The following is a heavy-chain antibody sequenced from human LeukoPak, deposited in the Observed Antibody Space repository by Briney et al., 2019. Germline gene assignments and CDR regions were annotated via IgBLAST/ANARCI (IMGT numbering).Heavy chain of an antibody. CDR2: ISYDGSNK. CDR1: GFTFSYYA. J-gene: IGHJ5*02. D-gene: IGHD3-3*01. V-gene: IGHV3-30-3*01. Sequence: GGSLRLSCAASGFTFSYYAMHWVRQAPGKGLEWVAVISYDGSNKYYADSVKGRFTISRDNSKNTLYLQMNSLRAEDTAVYYCARGGQGYDLNWFDPWGQGTLVTVSS. CDR3: ARGGQGYDLNWFDP.